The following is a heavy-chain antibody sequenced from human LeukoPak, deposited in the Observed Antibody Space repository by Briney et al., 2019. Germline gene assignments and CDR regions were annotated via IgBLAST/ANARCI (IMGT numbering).Heavy chain of an antibody. J-gene: IGHJ4*02. CDR2: IYASGNT. CDR3: ARGVGYDILTGYLPFDY. CDR1: GGSISSYY. Sequence: TSETLSLTCTVSGGSISSYYWSWVRQPAGKGLEWIGRIYASGNTNYNPSLKSRVTISVDTSKNQFSLKLSSVTAADTAVYYCARGVGYDILTGYLPFDYWGQGTLVTVSS. D-gene: IGHD3-9*01. V-gene: IGHV4-4*07.